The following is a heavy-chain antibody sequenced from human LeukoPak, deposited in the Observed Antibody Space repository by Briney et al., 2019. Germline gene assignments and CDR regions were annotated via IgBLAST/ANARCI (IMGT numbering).Heavy chain of an antibody. V-gene: IGHV3-23*01. CDR2: ISDSGGTT. CDR3: AKGRLPMIRGVDY. D-gene: IGHD3-10*01. Sequence: GGSLRLSCAASGFTFSSHAVSWVRQAPGKGLEWVSAISDSGGTTYYADSVKGRFTISRDNSKNTLYLQINSLRVEDTAVYYCAKGRLPMIRGVDYWGQGTLVTVSS. CDR1: GFTFSSHA. J-gene: IGHJ4*02.